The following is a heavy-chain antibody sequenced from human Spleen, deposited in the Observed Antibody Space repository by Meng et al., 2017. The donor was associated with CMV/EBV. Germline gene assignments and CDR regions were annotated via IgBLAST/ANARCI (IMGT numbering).Heavy chain of an antibody. D-gene: IGHD2-2*01. CDR3: AKDPNDIVVVPAAKGGDY. CDR1: GFTFSSYS. Sequence: GGSLRLSCAASGFTFSSYSMNWVRQAPGKGLEWVSSISSSSSYIYYADSVKGRFTISRDNAKNSLYLQMNSLRAEDTAVYYCAKDPNDIVVVPAAKGGDYWGQGTLVTVSS. CDR2: ISSSSSYI. V-gene: IGHV3-21*04. J-gene: IGHJ4*02.